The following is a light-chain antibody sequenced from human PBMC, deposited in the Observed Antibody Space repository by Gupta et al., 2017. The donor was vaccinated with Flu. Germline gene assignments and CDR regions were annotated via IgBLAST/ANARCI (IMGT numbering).Light chain of an antibody. Sequence: PSSLSASVGYRMTSHCRANRNVYIYLEWFVQKPGKAPQLLIFWASSFQSGVPARFSGSGSGTDFTLTVSRVEADDVATYSCRQSQPTSLTFGRGTRVDIK. CDR2: WAS. CDR3: RQSQPTSLT. J-gene: IGKJ4*01. V-gene: IGKV1-39*01. CDR1: RNVYIY.